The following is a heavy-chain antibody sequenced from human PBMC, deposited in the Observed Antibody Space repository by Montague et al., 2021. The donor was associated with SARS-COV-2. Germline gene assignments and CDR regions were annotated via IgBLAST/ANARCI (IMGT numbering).Heavy chain of an antibody. D-gene: IGHD2-15*01. CDR1: GGSISSSSYY. V-gene: IGHV4-39*01. CDR2: IYYSGST. Sequence: TLSLTCTVSGGSISSSSYYWGWIRQPPGKGLAWIGSIYYSGSTYYNPSLKSRVTISVDTSKNQFSLKLSSVTAADTAVYYCARQGDIVVVVAATEIHYYDGMDVWGQGTTVTVSS. CDR3: ARQGDIVVVVAATEIHYYDGMDV. J-gene: IGHJ6*02.